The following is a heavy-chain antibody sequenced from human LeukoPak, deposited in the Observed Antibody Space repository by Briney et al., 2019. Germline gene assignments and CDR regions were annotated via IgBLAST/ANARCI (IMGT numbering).Heavy chain of an antibody. Sequence: SETLSLTYTVSGDSISSYYWSWIRQPPRKGLEWIGYIYYSGGTDYNPSLKSRVTISVDTSKNQFSLKLRSVTAADTAVYYCARHVTISGPYDASDIWGQGTMVTVSP. CDR3: ARHVTISGPYDASDI. CDR1: GDSISSYY. J-gene: IGHJ3*02. CDR2: IYYSGGT. D-gene: IGHD5-24*01. V-gene: IGHV4-59*08.